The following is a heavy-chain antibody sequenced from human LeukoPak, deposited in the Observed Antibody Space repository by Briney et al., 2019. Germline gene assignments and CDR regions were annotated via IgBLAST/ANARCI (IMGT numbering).Heavy chain of an antibody. CDR3: AREVGATAFDI. V-gene: IGHV1-18*01. J-gene: IGHJ3*02. CDR2: ISAYNGNT. Sequence: ASVKVSCKASGGSFSSYSISWVRQAPGQGLEWMGWISAYNGNTNYAQKLQGRVTMTTDTSTSTAYMELRSLRSDDTAVYYCAREVGATAFDIWGQGTMVTVSS. CDR1: GGSFSSYS. D-gene: IGHD1-26*01.